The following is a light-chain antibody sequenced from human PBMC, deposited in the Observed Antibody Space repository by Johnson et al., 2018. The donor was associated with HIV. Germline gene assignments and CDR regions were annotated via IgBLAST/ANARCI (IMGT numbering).Light chain of an antibody. CDR2: ENN. J-gene: IGLJ1*01. CDR1: SSNIGKNY. V-gene: IGLV1-51*02. Sequence: VLTQPPSVSAAPGQKVTISCSGSSSNIGKNYVSWYQQFPGTAPKLLIYENNKRPSGIPDRFSGSKSGTSATLGITGLQTGDEADYYCGTWDSSLSAGGFVFGTGTKVT. CDR3: GTWDSSLSAGGFV.